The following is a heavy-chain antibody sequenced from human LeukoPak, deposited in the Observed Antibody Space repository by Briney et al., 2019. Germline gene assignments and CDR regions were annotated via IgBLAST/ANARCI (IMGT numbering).Heavy chain of an antibody. V-gene: IGHV3-30*18. J-gene: IGHJ5*02. D-gene: IGHD5-18*01. CDR3: AKHFFGYNYNLNWFDP. CDR1: GFTFSSYG. CDR2: ISYDGSNK. Sequence: GRSLRLSCAVSGFTFSSYGMHWVRQAPAKGLEWVTFISYDGSNKYYADSVKGRFAISRDNSKDTLYLQMNSLRAEDTAVYYCAKHFFGYNYNLNWFDPWGQGTLVTVSS.